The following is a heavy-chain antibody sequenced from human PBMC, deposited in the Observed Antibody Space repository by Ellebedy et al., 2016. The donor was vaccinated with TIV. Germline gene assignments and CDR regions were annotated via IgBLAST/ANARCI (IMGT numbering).Heavy chain of an antibody. V-gene: IGHV3-30*02. J-gene: IGHJ4*02. Sequence: PGGSLRLSCAASGFTFGQDGMHWVRQAPGKGLEWVTSIQSDGSRKYYADSVKGRFTISRDNSENTLFLLMNSLRADETAVYYCAKDWPQSGYDYWGQGTLVTVSS. CDR3: AKDWPQSGYDY. D-gene: IGHD5-24*01. CDR1: GFTFGQDG. CDR2: IQSDGSRK.